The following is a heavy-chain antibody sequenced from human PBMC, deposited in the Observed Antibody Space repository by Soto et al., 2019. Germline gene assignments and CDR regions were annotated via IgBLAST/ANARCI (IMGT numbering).Heavy chain of an antibody. CDR3: ASRPPYYYGSGSYGFDP. V-gene: IGHV4-30-2*01. Sequence: QLQLQESGSGLVKPSQTLSLTCAVSGGSISSGGYSWSWIRQPPGKGLECIGYIYHSRSTYYNPSLKSRVTIAVDRSKNQFSLKLSSVTAADTAVYYCASRPPYYYGSGSYGFDPWGQGTLVTVSS. J-gene: IGHJ5*02. D-gene: IGHD3-10*01. CDR1: GGSISSGGYS. CDR2: IYHSRST.